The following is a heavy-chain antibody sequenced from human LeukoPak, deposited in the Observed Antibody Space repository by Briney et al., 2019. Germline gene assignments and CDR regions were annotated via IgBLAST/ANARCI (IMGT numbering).Heavy chain of an antibody. CDR2: IRYDGSNK. D-gene: IGHD3-22*01. Sequence: GGSLRLSCAASGFTFSSYVMSWVRQAPGKGLEWVAFIRYDGSNKYYADSVKGRFTISRDNSKNTLYLQMNSLRAEDTAVYYCAKDFANYYDSSGPDYWGQGTLVTVSS. J-gene: IGHJ4*02. CDR1: GFTFSSYV. V-gene: IGHV3-30*02. CDR3: AKDFANYYDSSGPDY.